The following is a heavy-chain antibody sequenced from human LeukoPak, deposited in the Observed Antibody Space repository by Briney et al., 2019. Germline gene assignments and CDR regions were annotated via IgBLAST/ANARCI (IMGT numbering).Heavy chain of an antibody. V-gene: IGHV3-21*01. CDR3: AKAPYSGSYPDAFNI. D-gene: IGHD1-26*01. J-gene: IGHJ3*02. CDR2: ISSSSSYI. Sequence: GGSLRLSCAASGFTFSSYSMNWVRQAPGKGLEWVSSISSSSSYIYYADSVKGRFTISRDNAKNSLYLQMNSLRAEDTAVYYCAKAPYSGSYPDAFNIWGQGTMVTVSS. CDR1: GFTFSSYS.